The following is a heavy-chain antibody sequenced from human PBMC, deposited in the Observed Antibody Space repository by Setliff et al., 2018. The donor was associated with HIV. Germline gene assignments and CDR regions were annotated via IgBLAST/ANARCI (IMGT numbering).Heavy chain of an antibody. J-gene: IGHJ4*02. V-gene: IGHV4-59*11. CDR3: ARTTVRDFGLVITNFDQ. CDR2: IDHSETT. Sequence: TVSGGSINGHSWSWIRQPPGKVLEWIGYIDHSETTNYNPSLKSRLTISIDTSKTQFSLNLSSVTAADTAVYYCARTTVRDFGLVITNFDQWGLGTLVTVSS. D-gene: IGHD3-3*01. CDR1: GGSINGHS.